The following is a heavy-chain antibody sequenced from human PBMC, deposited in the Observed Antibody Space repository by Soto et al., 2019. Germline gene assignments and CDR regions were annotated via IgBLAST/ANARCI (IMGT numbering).Heavy chain of an antibody. CDR2: IYYSGST. CDR3: ARARLLWFGEFSGPYYYYYHGMDV. J-gene: IGHJ6*02. Sequence: SETLSLTRTVCGASIGSVTYYWGWIRQPPGKGLEWIGSIYYSGSTYYNLSLKSRVTISVDTSKNQFSLKLSSVTAADTAVYYCARARLLWFGEFSGPYYYYYHGMDVWGQGTTVT. CDR1: GASIGSVTYY. D-gene: IGHD3-10*01. V-gene: IGHV4-39*01.